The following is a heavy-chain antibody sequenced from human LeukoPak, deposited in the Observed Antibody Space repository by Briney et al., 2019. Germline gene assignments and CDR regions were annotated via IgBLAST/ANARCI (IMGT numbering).Heavy chain of an antibody. Sequence: GSLRLSCAASGFTFSSYAMSWVRQAPGKGLEWVSDVSGSGGSTYYADSVKGRFTISRDNSKNTLYLQMNSLRAEDTAVYYCAKSAAAAGRTYFDSWGQGTLVTVSS. CDR2: VSGSGGST. CDR3: AKSAAAAGRTYFDS. CDR1: GFTFSSYA. D-gene: IGHD6-13*01. J-gene: IGHJ4*02. V-gene: IGHV3-23*01.